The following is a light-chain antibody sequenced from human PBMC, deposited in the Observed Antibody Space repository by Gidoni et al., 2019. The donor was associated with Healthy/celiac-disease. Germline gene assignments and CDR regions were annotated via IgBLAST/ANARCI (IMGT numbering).Light chain of an antibody. J-gene: IGKJ5*01. Sequence: DIQMTQSPSSLSASVGDRGSITCRASQSSSSYLNWYQQKPGKAPKLLIYAASSLKSGVPSRFSGSGSGTDFTLTISSLQPEDFATYYCQQSCSTPPTFGQGTRLEIK. CDR1: QSSSSY. V-gene: IGKV1-39*01. CDR3: QQSCSTPPT. CDR2: AAS.